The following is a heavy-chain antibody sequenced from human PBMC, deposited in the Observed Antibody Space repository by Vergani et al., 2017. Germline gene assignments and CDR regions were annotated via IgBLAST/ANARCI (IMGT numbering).Heavy chain of an antibody. CDR1: GYSFTSYW. Sequence: EVQLVQSGAEVKKPGESLKISCKGSGYSFTSYWIGWVRQMPGKGLEWMGIIYPGDSDTRYSPSFQGQVTISADKSISTAYLQGSSLKASDTAMYYCARHWRYGLGSVRPIVWNWFDPWGQGTLVTVSS. J-gene: IGHJ5*02. CDR3: ARHWRYGLGSVRPIVWNWFDP. V-gene: IGHV5-51*01. CDR2: IYPGDSDT. D-gene: IGHD5/OR15-5a*01.